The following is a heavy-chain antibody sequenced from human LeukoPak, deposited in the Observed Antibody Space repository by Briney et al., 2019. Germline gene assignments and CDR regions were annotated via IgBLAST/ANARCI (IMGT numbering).Heavy chain of an antibody. Sequence: PGGSLRLSCAASGFTFSSYWMSWVRHAPGKGLEWVANIKQDGSEKYYVDSVKGRFTISRDNAKNSPYLQMNSLRVEDTAVYYCARDRYCGSGGCPMDVWGKGTTVTVSS. J-gene: IGHJ6*03. CDR2: IKQDGSEK. D-gene: IGHD2-15*01. V-gene: IGHV3-7*01. CDR1: GFTFSSYW. CDR3: ARDRYCGSGGCPMDV.